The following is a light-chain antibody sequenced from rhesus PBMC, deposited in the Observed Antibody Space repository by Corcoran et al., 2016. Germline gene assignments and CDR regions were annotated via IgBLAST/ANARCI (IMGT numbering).Light chain of an antibody. Sequence: DIQMTQSPSSLSASVGDTVTITCRASQSISSWLDWYHQKPGKAPKLLIYKASSLQSGVPSRFSGSGSGTDFTLTISPLQPEDFATYYCLQYSSSPLTFGGGTKVEIK. CDR3: LQYSSSPLT. CDR2: KAS. V-gene: IGKV1-22*01. CDR1: QSISSW. J-gene: IGKJ4*01.